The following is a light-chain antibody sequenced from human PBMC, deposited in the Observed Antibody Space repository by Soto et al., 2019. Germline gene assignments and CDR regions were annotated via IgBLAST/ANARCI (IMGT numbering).Light chain of an antibody. Sequence: EVVVTQSPATLSVSPGERATLSCRASQSVSSNLAWYQQKPGQAPRLLIYGAYTRATGIPARFSGSGSGTEFTLTISSLQSEDFAVNYCQQYNNWPPYTFGQGTKLEIK. CDR3: QQYNNWPPYT. V-gene: IGKV3-15*01. CDR1: QSVSSN. CDR2: GAY. J-gene: IGKJ2*01.